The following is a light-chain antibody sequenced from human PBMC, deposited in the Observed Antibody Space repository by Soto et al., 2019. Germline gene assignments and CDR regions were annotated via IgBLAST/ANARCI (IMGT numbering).Light chain of an antibody. V-gene: IGLV1-51*01. J-gene: IGLJ3*02. CDR1: SSNIGNNY. CDR3: GTWDSSLSAWV. CDR2: DNN. Sequence: QSVLTQPPSVSAAPGQKVTISCSGSSSNIGNNYVSWYQQLPGTAPKLLIYDNNKRPSGIPDQFSGSKSGTSATLGITGLQTGDEADYYCGTWDSSLSAWVFGGGTKVTVL.